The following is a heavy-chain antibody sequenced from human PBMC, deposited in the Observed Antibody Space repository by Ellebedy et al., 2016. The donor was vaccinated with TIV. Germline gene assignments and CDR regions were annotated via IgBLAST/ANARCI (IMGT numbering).Heavy chain of an antibody. CDR3: ASAARGSGAYESF. V-gene: IGHV3-7*01. CDR1: GFTFSRFW. D-gene: IGHD5-12*01. CDR2: ITQGGSET. Sequence: GESLKISCAASGFTFSRFWMACVRQAPGKGLEWVATITQGGSETYYVDSVKGRFTISRDNSKNSLYLQMNSLRADDTALYYCASAARGSGAYESFWGQGTLVTVSS. J-gene: IGHJ4*02.